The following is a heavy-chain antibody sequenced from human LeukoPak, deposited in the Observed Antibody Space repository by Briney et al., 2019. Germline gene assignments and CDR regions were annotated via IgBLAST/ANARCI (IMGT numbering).Heavy chain of an antibody. J-gene: IGHJ4*02. CDR2: ISYDGSNK. Sequence: PGGSLRLSCVASGFPFSSYWMTWVRQAPGKGLEWVAVISYDGSNKYYADSVKGRFTISRDNSKNTLYLQMNSLRAEDTAVYYCARARDGYNSKHHLLDYWGQGTLVTVSS. V-gene: IGHV3-30-3*01. CDR3: ARARDGYNSKHHLLDY. D-gene: IGHD5-24*01. CDR1: GFPFSSYW.